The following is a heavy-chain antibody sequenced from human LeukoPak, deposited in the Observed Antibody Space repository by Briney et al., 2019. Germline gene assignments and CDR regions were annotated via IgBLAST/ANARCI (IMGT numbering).Heavy chain of an antibody. CDR3: ARTQDIVVVPAVEFYYYYYMDV. Sequence: SVKVSCKXSGGTFSSYAISWVRQAPGQGLEWMGGIIPIFGTANYAQKLQGRVTITTDESTSTAYMELSSLRSEDTAVYYCARTQDIVVVPAVEFYYYYYMDVWGKGTTVTVSS. CDR1: GGTFSSYA. CDR2: IIPIFGTA. D-gene: IGHD2-2*01. V-gene: IGHV1-69*05. J-gene: IGHJ6*03.